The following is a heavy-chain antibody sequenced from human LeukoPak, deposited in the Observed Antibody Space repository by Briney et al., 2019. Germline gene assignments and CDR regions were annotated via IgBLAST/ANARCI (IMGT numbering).Heavy chain of an antibody. J-gene: IGHJ4*02. V-gene: IGHV3-74*01. D-gene: IGHD6-19*01. CDR1: KFSFSSYW. CDR3: ARPAVAGLRAGGYDY. CDR2: ISSDGSII. Sequence: GGSLRLSCAASKFSFSSYWMHWVRQAPGKGLVWVSRISSDGSIINYADSVKGRFTISRDNAKNTLYLESNSLRAEDTAVYYCARPAVAGLRAGGYDYWGQGTLVTVSS.